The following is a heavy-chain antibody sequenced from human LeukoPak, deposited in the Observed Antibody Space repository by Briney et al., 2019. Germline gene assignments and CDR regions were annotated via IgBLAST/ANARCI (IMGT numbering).Heavy chain of an antibody. V-gene: IGHV4-39*01. Sequence: SETLSLTCTVSGGSINSSSYYWGWIRQPPGKGLEWIGSIYYSGSTYSNPSLKSRVTISLDTSKNQLSLKLNSVTAADTAVYYCARRAYSSSWWYFDYWGQGGLVTVSS. CDR2: IYYSGST. D-gene: IGHD6-13*01. CDR1: GGSINSSSYY. J-gene: IGHJ4*02. CDR3: ARRAYSSSWWYFDY.